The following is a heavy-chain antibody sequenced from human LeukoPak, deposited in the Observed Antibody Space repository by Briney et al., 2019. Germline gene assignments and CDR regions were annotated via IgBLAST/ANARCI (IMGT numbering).Heavy chain of an antibody. Sequence: SVKVSCKTSGYTFTNFRIHWVRQAPGQGLEWMGGIIPIFGTANYAQKFQGRVTITTDESTSTAYMELSSLRSEDTAVYYCARGSSSWYTYRLDPWGQGTLVTVSS. CDR2: IIPIFGTA. CDR3: ARGSSSWYTYRLDP. CDR1: GYTFTNFR. J-gene: IGHJ5*02. D-gene: IGHD6-13*01. V-gene: IGHV1-69*05.